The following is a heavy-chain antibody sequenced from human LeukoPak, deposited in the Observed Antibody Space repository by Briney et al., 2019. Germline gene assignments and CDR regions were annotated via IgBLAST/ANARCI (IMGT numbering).Heavy chain of an antibody. CDR3: ARSGATTINPFDY. D-gene: IGHD1-26*01. CDR2: IYHSGST. J-gene: IGHJ4*02. Sequence: PSETLSLTCAVSGGSISSGGYSWSWIRQPPGKGLEWIGYIYHSGSTYYNPSLKSRVTISVDRSKNQFSLKLSSVTAADTAVYYCARSGATTINPFDYWGQGTLVTASS. V-gene: IGHV4-30-2*01. CDR1: GGSISSGGYS.